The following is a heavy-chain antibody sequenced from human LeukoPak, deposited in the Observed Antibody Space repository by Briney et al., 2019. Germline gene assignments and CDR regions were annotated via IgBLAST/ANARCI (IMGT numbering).Heavy chain of an antibody. CDR2: IFDNGTT. D-gene: IGHD3-10*01. J-gene: IGHJ4*02. CDR3: AYTRSYNLFEF. V-gene: IGHV4-39*01. Sequence: SSETLSLTSIVSGASISSSNHFWGWIRQPPGKALEWIGTIFDNGTTYYRQSLKSRVTMSVDTSKNQFSLNLRSLPAADPPVYYCAYTRSYNLFEFWGQGTLVTVSS. CDR1: GASISSSNHF.